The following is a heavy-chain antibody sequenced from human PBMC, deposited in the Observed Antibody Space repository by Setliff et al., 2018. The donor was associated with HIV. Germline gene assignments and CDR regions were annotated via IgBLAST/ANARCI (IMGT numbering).Heavy chain of an antibody. V-gene: IGHV1-69*13. CDR3: ARDPVSDNSATPYYFDY. CDR2: IIPIFGTA. CDR1: GYTFTNYA. J-gene: IGHJ4*02. D-gene: IGHD2-21*01. Sequence: GASVKVSCKTSGYTFTNYAMHWVRQAPGQGLEWMGGIIPIFGTANYDQRFQGRVTITADETTSTAYMELSSLRSEDTAVYFCARDPVSDNSATPYYFDYWGQGTLVTVSS.